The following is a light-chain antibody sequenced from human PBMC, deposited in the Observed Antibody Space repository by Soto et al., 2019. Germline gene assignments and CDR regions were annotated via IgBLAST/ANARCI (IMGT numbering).Light chain of an antibody. CDR3: AAWDDRLSGPL. CDR2: SND. Sequence: QSVLTQSPSASGTPGQRVTISCSGTSSNIGTNYVYWYQQLPGTAPKVLIYSNDKRPSGVPDRFSGSKSGTSASLAISGLRSEDVADYYCAAWDDRLSGPLFGGGTKVTVL. J-gene: IGLJ2*01. V-gene: IGLV1-47*01. CDR1: SSNIGTNY.